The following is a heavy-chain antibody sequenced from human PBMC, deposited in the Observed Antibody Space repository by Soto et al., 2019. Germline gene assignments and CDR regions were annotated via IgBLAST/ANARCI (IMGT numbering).Heavy chain of an antibody. D-gene: IGHD5-18*01. CDR2: IYPGDSDT. V-gene: IGHV5-51*01. J-gene: IGHJ4*02. CDR3: ARPQGYSYAEYYFDY. Sequence: PGESLKISCKGSGYSFTSYWIGWVRQMPGKGLEWMGIIYPGDSDTRYSPSFQGQVTISADKSISTAYLQWSSLKASDTAMYCCARPQGYSYAEYYFDYWGQGTLVTVSS. CDR1: GYSFTSYW.